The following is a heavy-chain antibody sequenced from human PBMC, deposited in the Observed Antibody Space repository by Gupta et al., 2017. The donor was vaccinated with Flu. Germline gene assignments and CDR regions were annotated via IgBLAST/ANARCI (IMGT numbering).Heavy chain of an antibody. CDR1: GFTVRTNY. Sequence: VQLVESGGNLIQQGGSLRSSCAASGFTVRTNYMSWLRQAPGKGLEWVALISSGDKIFYADSVKDRFTISRDNSNNMLYLQMNSLRAEDTAVYYCARDSVISPGPENYMDVWGKGTTVTVSS. CDR3: ARDSVISPGPENYMDV. V-gene: IGHV3-53*01. J-gene: IGHJ6*03. D-gene: IGHD3-10*01. CDR2: ISSGDKI.